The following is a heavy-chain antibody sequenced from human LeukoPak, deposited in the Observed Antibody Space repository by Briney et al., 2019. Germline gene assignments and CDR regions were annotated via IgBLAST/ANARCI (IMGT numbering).Heavy chain of an antibody. Sequence: GGSLRLSCAASGFTFSSYAMSWVRQAPGKGLEWVSAISGSGGSTYYADSVKGRFTISRDNSKSTLYLQMNSLRAEDTAVYYCAKEGAPYTTNYGMDVWGQGTTVTVSS. CDR3: AKEGAPYTTNYGMDV. CDR1: GFTFSSYA. V-gene: IGHV3-23*01. D-gene: IGHD1-26*01. J-gene: IGHJ6*02. CDR2: ISGSGGST.